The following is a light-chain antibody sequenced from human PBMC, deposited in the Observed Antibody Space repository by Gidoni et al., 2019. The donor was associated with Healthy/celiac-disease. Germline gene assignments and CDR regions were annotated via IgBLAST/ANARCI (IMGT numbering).Light chain of an antibody. CDR2: GAS. V-gene: IGKV3-20*01. Sequence: EIVLTPSPGTLSLSPGERATLSFRASQSVSSIYLACYKQKPVQDPSLLIYGASSRATGIPDRFSGSGSGTDFTLTISRLEPEDFAVYYCQQYGSSSWTFGQGTKVEIK. CDR1: QSVSSIY. CDR3: QQYGSSSWT. J-gene: IGKJ1*01.